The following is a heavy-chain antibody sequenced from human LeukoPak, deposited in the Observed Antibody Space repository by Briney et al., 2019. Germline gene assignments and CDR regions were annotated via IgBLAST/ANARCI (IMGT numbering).Heavy chain of an antibody. CDR1: GFTFSRYT. Sequence: GGSLRLSCSASGFTFSRYTMHWVRQAPGKGLEWVALLAYDETFRYYADSVKGRFTISRDTAKTTLDLQMNSLTTEDTALYYCAREADGFDIWGQGTMVTVSS. CDR2: LAYDETFR. J-gene: IGHJ3*02. V-gene: IGHV3-30*01. CDR3: AREADGFDI.